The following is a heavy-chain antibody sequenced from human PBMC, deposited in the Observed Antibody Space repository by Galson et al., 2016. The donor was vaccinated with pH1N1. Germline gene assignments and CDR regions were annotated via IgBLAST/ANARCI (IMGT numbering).Heavy chain of an antibody. D-gene: IGHD3-22*01. CDR1: GGTFSSFT. CDR3: ARGRDTSGYYFPLDQ. V-gene: IGHV1-69*10. J-gene: IGHJ4*02. Sequence: SVKVSCKASGGTFSSFTFTWVRQAPGQGLEWMGRIIPIVGITNYEQKFQGRVTITADTSSNIGYMELSRLTSEDTAVYYCARGRDTSGYYFPLDQWGQGTLVTVSS. CDR2: IIPIVGIT.